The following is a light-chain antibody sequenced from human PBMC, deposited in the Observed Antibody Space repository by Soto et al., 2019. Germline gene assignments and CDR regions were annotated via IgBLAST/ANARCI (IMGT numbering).Light chain of an antibody. V-gene: IGKV3D-15*01. CDR2: GAS. CDR1: QSVTTQ. CDR3: QQYHSWPPRT. Sequence: MLLTLSPDNLSVSLGQRATLSCRSSQSVTTQLAWYQQKPGQAPRLIIHGASSRATGVPDRITGSGSGKDFTLSISRLEPEDFAVYYCQQYHSWPPRTFGQGTKVDIK. J-gene: IGKJ1*01.